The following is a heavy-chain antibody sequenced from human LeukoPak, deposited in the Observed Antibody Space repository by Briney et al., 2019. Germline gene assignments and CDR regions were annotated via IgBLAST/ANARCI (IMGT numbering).Heavy chain of an antibody. V-gene: IGHV4-39*01. CDR2: IYFSGST. J-gene: IGHJ4*02. CDR3: ARQAGGWDYFDY. CDR1: GGSISRSGSY. Sequence: SETLSLTCTVSGGSISRSGSYWGWIRQPPGKGLEWIRNIYFSGSTYYNPSLKSRVTLFRDTSKNQFSLNLSSVTAADTAVYYCARQAGGWDYFDYWGQGTLVTVSS. D-gene: IGHD6-19*01.